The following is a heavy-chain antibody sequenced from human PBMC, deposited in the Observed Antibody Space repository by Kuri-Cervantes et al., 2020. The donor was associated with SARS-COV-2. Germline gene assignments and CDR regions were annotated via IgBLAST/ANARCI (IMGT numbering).Heavy chain of an antibody. J-gene: IGHJ3*02. CDR1: GFTFSSYW. V-gene: IGHV3-23*01. Sequence: LSLTCAASGFTFSSYWMSWVRQAPGKGLEWVSAISGSGGSTYYADSVKGRFTISRDNSKNTLYLQMNSLRAEDTAVYYCAKDIVGATYDAFDIWGQGTMVTVSS. D-gene: IGHD1-26*01. CDR2: ISGSGGST. CDR3: AKDIVGATYDAFDI.